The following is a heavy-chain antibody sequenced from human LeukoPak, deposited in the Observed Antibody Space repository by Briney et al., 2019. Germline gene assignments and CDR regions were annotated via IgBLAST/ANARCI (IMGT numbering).Heavy chain of an antibody. J-gene: IGHJ5*02. CDR1: GASISSGGYY. CDR3: VRADIPDNWFDP. Sequence: SETLSLTCTVSGASISSGGYYWSWIRQHPGKGLEWIGYIYYSGGTYYNPSLKSRVSVSVDTSKNQFSLKLSSVTAAYTAVYFCVRADIPDNWFDPWGQGTLVT. CDR2: IYYSGGT. D-gene: IGHD2-2*02. V-gene: IGHV4-31*03.